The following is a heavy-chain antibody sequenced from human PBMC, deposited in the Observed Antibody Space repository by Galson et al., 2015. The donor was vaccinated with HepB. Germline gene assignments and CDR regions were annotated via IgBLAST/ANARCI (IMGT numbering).Heavy chain of an antibody. J-gene: IGHJ4*02. V-gene: IGHV3-30-3*01. CDR1: GFTFSSYA. Sequence: SLRLSCAASGFTFSSYAMHWVRQAPGKGLEWVAVISYDGSNKYYADSVKGRFTISRDNSKNTLYLQMNSLRAEDTAVYYCARSSDYGGYFDYWGQGTLVTVSS. D-gene: IGHD4-23*01. CDR3: ARSSDYGGYFDY. CDR2: ISYDGSNK.